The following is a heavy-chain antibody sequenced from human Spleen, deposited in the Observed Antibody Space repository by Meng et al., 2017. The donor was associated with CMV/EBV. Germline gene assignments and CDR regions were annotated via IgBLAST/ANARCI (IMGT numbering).Heavy chain of an antibody. D-gene: IGHD2-2*01. J-gene: IGHJ5*02. CDR2: IIPIFGTA. Sequence: VSCTASGGTFSSYAISWVRQAPGQGLEWMGGIIPIFGTANYAQKFQGRVTITTDESTSTAYMELSSLRSEDTAVYYCALPAATLGGPWGQGTLVTVSS. CDR1: GGTFSSYA. CDR3: ALPAATLGGP. V-gene: IGHV1-69*05.